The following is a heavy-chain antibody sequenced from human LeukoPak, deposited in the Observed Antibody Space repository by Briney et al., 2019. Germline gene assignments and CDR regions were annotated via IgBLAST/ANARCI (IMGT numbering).Heavy chain of an antibody. CDR2: HTWGDDK. CDR1: GFSLSTLEVG. D-gene: IGHD6-13*01. J-gene: IGHJ4*02. CDR3: AHIGPLVSSFDY. Sequence: GPALATPPQPLTLTGTIPGFSLSTLEVGGGWVRQPPGMALEWLAPHTWGDDKRYSPSLKSRLTITKDTSKNQVVLTMTNMDPVDTATYYCAHIGPLVSSFDYWGQGTLVTVSS. V-gene: IGHV2-5*02.